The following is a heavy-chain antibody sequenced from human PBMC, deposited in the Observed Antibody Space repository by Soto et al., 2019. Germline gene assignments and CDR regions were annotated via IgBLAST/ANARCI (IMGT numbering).Heavy chain of an antibody. CDR2: IKQDGSEI. Sequence: EIQLVESGGGLVQPGGSLRLSCAASGFTFRNYWMNWARQAPGKGLEWVANIKQDGSEIYYVDAVKGRFTISRDNAENSLLLQMNSVRAEVSAVYYCAIPARGDDYSAWGQGTLVTVSS. CDR1: GFTFRNYW. CDR3: AIPARGDDYSA. D-gene: IGHD4-4*01. V-gene: IGHV3-7*01. J-gene: IGHJ1*01.